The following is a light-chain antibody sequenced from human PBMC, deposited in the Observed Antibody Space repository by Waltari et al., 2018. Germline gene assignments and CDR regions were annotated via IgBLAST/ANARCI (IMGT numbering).Light chain of an antibody. V-gene: IGLV3-25*03. Sequence: SYELTQPPSVSVSPGQTARITCSGDALPKQYAYWYQQKPGQAPGLVLHNDSERPSPIPERFSGSSSGTTVTLTISGVQAEHEADYYCQSADSSGTYDVFGTGTKVTVL. CDR2: NDS. CDR3: QSADSSGTYDV. CDR1: ALPKQY. J-gene: IGLJ1*01.